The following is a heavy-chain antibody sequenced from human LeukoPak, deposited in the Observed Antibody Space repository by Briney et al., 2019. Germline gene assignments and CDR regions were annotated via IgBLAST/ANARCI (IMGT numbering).Heavy chain of an antibody. CDR2: ISGSGGST. Sequence: GGSLRLSCAASGFTFNSYGMSWVRQAPGKGLEWVSAISGSGGSTYYADSVKGRFTISRDNSKNTLYLQMNSLRAEDTAVYYYAKGRSRVVAATLLYFDYWGQGTLVTVSS. CDR1: GFTFNSYG. CDR3: AKGRSRVVAATLLYFDY. V-gene: IGHV3-23*01. J-gene: IGHJ4*02. D-gene: IGHD2-15*01.